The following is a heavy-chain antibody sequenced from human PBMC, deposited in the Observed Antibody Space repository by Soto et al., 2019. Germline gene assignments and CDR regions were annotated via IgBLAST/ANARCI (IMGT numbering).Heavy chain of an antibody. D-gene: IGHD2-2*01. Sequence: EVQLLESGGGLVQPGGSLRLSCVGSGFTFINYAMNWVRQPPGKGLEWVSTISGGGDRTFDADTVKGRFTISRDNSKNTVNVQMNSLRADDTAVYYCARKVLGSTSRPDWWYFDLWGRGTLVTVSS. CDR2: ISGGGDRT. CDR1: GFTFINYA. V-gene: IGHV3-23*01. J-gene: IGHJ2*01. CDR3: ARKVLGSTSRPDWWYFDL.